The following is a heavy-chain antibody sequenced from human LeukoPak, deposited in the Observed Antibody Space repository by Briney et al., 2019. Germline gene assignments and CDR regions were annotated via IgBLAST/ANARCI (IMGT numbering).Heavy chain of an antibody. CDR3: ARDLGVLTYCGGDCYSAWYFDL. V-gene: IGHV1-2*02. CDR1: GYTLTELS. CDR2: INPNSGGT. Sequence: ASVKVSCKVSGYTLTELSMHWVRQAPGQGLEWMGWINPNSGGTNYAQKFQGRVTMTRDTSISTAYMELSRLRSDDTAVYYCARDLGVLTYCGGDCYSAWYFDLWGRGTLVTVSS. J-gene: IGHJ2*01. D-gene: IGHD2-21*02.